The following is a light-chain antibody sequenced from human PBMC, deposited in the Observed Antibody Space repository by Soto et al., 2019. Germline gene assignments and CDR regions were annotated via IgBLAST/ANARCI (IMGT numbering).Light chain of an antibody. CDR2: GAS. CDR1: QSVSSSC. J-gene: IGKJ2*01. V-gene: IGKV3-20*01. CDR3: QQYGRSPPYT. Sequence: EIVLTQSPGTLSLTPGERATLSCRASQSVSSSCLAWYQQKPGQAPRLLIYGASSRATGIPDRFSGSGSGTDFTLTISRLEPEDFAVYYCQQYGRSPPYTFGQGTKLEIK.